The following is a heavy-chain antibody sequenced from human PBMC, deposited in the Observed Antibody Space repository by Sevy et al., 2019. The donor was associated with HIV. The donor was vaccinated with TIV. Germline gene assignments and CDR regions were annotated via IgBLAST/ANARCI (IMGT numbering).Heavy chain of an antibody. Sequence: GGSLRLSCAASGFTFSKYSMSWVRQPPGKGLEWVSTLSFGCGEINHADSVKGRFTISRDNSKNSLYLQMNNLRAEDTAVYYCARDGAYKAHDYWGQGTLVTVSS. D-gene: IGHD1-1*01. CDR3: ARDGAYKAHDY. J-gene: IGHJ4*02. V-gene: IGHV3-23*01. CDR1: GFTFSKYS. CDR2: LSFGCGEI.